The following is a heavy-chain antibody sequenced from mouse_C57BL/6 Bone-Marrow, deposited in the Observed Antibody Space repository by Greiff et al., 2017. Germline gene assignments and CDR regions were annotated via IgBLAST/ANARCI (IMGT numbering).Heavy chain of an antibody. V-gene: IGHV1-4*01. CDR1: GYTFTSYT. J-gene: IGHJ2*01. CDR3: SRGGSFDY. Sequence: LVESGAELARPGASVKMSCKASGYTFTSYTMHWVKQRPGQGLEWIGYINPSSGYTKYNQKFKDKATLTADKSSSTAYLQLSSLTSEDSAVDYCSRGGSFDYWGQGTTLTVSS. CDR2: INPSSGYT. D-gene: IGHD1-1*01.